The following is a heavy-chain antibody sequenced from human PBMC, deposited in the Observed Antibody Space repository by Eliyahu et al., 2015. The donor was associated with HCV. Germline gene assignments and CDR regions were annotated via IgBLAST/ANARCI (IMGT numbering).Heavy chain of an antibody. Sequence: QVQLVESGGGVVQPGGSLXLSCAAAGFIVSSYGMHWVRQAAGKGXEWVAVMWYDGSSKYYADSVKGRFTISRDNSKNTLYLQMNSLRAEDTAVYYCARDLVSGTPPYYSYMDVWGKGTTVTVSS. J-gene: IGHJ6*03. V-gene: IGHV3-33*01. D-gene: IGHD5-12*01. CDR2: MWYDGSSK. CDR1: GFIVSSYG. CDR3: ARDLVSGTPPYYSYMDV.